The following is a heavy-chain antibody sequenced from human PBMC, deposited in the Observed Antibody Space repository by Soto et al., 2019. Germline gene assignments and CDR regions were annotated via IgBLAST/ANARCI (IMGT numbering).Heavy chain of an antibody. CDR1: GGTFSSYA. Sequence: ASVKVSCKASGGTFSSYAISWVRQAPGQGLEWMGGIIPIFGTANYAQKFQGRVTITADESTSTAYMELSSLRSEDTAVYYCALTYCSSTSCYVWWGYYYGMDVWGQGTTVTVSS. CDR2: IIPIFGTA. V-gene: IGHV1-69*13. CDR3: ALTYCSSTSCYVWWGYYYGMDV. J-gene: IGHJ6*02. D-gene: IGHD2-2*01.